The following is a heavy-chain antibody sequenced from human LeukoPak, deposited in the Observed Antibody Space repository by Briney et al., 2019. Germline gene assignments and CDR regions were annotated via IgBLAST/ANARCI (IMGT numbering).Heavy chain of an antibody. CDR2: ISAYNGNT. CDR3: ARDQSRRNVPYYFDY. V-gene: IGHV1-18*01. J-gene: IGHJ4*02. Sequence: ASVKVSCKASGYTYTSYGISWVRQDPGQGLEWMGWISAYNGNTNYAQKLQGRVTMTTDTSTSTAYMELRSLRSDDTAVYYCARDQSRRNVPYYFDYWGQGTLVTVSS. CDR1: GYTYTSYG. D-gene: IGHD1-1*01.